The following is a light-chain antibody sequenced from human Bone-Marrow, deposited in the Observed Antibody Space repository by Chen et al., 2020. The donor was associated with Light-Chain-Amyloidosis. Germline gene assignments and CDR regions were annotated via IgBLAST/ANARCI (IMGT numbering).Light chain of an antibody. J-gene: IGLJ1*01. CDR1: SSDVGGDNH. V-gene: IGLV2-14*01. Sequence: QSALTQPASVSGSPGQSITISCTGTSSDVGGDNHVSWYQQHPDKAPKLMIYVVTNRPSWVPDRFSGSKSDNTASLTIYGLQTEDEADYFCSSYTITNTLVFGSGTRVTVL. CDR3: SSYTITNTLV. CDR2: VVT.